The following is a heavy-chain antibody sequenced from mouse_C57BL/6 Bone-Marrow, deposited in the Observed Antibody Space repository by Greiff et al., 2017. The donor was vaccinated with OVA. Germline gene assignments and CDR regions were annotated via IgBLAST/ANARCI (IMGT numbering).Heavy chain of an antibody. V-gene: IGHV1-64*01. Sequence: QVQLLQPGAELVKPGDSVTLSCTASGFTFTSYWMHWVKQRPGPGLEWIGMIHPNSGSYNYNEKFKSKATLTVDKSSSTAYSQLSSLTSEDSAVYDCARGWSNYFAYWGQGTLVTVSA. J-gene: IGHJ3*01. D-gene: IGHD2-5*01. CDR2: IHPNSGSY. CDR1: GFTFTSYW. CDR3: ARGWSNYFAY.